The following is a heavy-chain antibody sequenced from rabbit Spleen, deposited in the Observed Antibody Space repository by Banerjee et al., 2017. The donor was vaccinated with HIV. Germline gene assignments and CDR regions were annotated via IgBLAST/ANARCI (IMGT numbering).Heavy chain of an antibody. CDR1: GFSFSSRYY. CDR3: ARDSYSFIYKYYFDL. Sequence: QSSEESGGDLVKPGASLTLTCTASGFSFSSRYYMCWVRQAPGKGLEWIACIYADNSGDTYYASWAKGRFTISKTSSTTVTLQMTSLTAANTATYFCARDSYSFIYKYYFDLWGPGTLVTVS. D-gene: IGHD6-1*01. CDR2: IYADNSGDT. V-gene: IGHV1S40*01. J-gene: IGHJ4*01.